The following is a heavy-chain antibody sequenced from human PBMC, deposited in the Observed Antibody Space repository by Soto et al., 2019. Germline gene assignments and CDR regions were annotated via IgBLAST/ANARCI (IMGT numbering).Heavy chain of an antibody. CDR2: IYYSGST. J-gene: IGHJ4*02. D-gene: IGHD5-12*01. CDR1: GGSISSSSYY. CDR3: ARRGGGYLAYFDY. V-gene: IGHV4-39*01. Sequence: SETLSLTCTVSGGSISSSSYYWGWIRQPPGKGLEWIGSIYYSGSTYYNPSLKSRVTISVDTSKNQFSLKLSSVTAADTAVYYCARRGGGYLAYFDYWGQGTLVTVSS.